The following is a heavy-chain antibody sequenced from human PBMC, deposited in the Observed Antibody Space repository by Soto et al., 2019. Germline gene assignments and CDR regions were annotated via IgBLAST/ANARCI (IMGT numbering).Heavy chain of an antibody. CDR3: ARPALGSGYYY. CDR1: GGTFSSYT. V-gene: IGHV1-69*02. Sequence: QVQLVQSGAEVKKPGSSVKVSCKASGGTFSSYTISWVRQAPGQGLEWMGRIIPILGIANYAQKFQVRVTXAXXKTTSTADMELSSLSSEDTAVYYCARPALGSGYYYWGQGTLVTVSS. J-gene: IGHJ4*02. CDR2: IIPILGIA. D-gene: IGHD3-22*01.